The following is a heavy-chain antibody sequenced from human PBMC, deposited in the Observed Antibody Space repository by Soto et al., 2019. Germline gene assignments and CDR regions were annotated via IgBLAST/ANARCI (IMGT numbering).Heavy chain of an antibody. CDR2: INPNSGGT. D-gene: IGHD6-13*01. V-gene: IGHV1-2*04. J-gene: IGHJ4*02. CDR3: ARDQDGSWYYFDY. Sequence: ASVKVSCKASGYTFTGYYMHWVRQAPGQGLEWMGWINPNSGGTNYAQKFQGWVTMTRDTSISTAYMELSRLRSDDTAVYYCARDQDGSWYYFDYWGQGTLVTVSS. CDR1: GYTFTGYY.